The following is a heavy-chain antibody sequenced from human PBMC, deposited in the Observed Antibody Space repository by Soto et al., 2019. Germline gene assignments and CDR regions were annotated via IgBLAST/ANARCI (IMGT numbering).Heavy chain of an antibody. CDR1: GFTFSSYA. CDR2: ISYDGSNK. J-gene: IGHJ4*02. CDR3: ASEIVATITVDY. Sequence: PGGSLRLSCAASGFTFSSYAMHWVRQAPGKGLEWVAVISYDGSNKYYADSVKGRFTISRDNSKNTLYLQMNSLRAEDTAVYYCASEIVATITVDYWGQGTLVTAPQ. V-gene: IGHV3-30-3*01. D-gene: IGHD5-12*01.